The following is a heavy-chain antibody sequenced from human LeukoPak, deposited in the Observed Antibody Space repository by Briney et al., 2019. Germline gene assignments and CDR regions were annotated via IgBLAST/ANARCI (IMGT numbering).Heavy chain of an antibody. V-gene: IGHV5-51*01. D-gene: IGHD2-2*02. CDR3: ARHRYQLLYNHYYYMDV. CDR1: GYSFTSYW. CDR2: IYTGDSDT. J-gene: IGHJ6*03. Sequence: GESLKISCKGSGYSFTSYWFGWLRRMPGKGLEWMGIIYTGDSDTRYSPSFQGQVTISADKSISTASLQRSSLKASDTAMYYCARHRYQLLYNHYYYMDVWGEGTTVTVSS.